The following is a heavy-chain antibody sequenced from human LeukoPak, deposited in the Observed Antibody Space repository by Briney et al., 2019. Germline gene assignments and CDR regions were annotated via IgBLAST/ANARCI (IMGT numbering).Heavy chain of an antibody. CDR2: IKQDGSEK. CDR1: GFTFSSYS. Sequence: PGGSLRLSCAASGFTFSSYSMSWVRQAPGKGLEWVANIKQDGSEKYYVDSVKGRFTISRDNAKNSLYLQMNSLRAEDTAVYYCARAESSGLWFGELPIDYWGQGTLVTVSS. CDR3: ARAESSGLWFGELPIDY. V-gene: IGHV3-7*03. J-gene: IGHJ4*02. D-gene: IGHD3-10*01.